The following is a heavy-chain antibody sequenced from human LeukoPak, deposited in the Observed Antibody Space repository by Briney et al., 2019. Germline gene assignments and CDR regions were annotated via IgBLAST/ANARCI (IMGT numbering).Heavy chain of an antibody. CDR3: ARDLLVSDY. V-gene: IGHV3-64D*09. J-gene: IGHJ4*02. D-gene: IGHD2-2*01. Sequence: GGSLRLSCSASGFTFSTYVMHWVRQAPGKGLEYVSALSSNGGSTYYADSVKGRFTISRDNSKNTLYLQMSSLRAEDTAVYYCARDLLVSDYWGQGTLVTVSS. CDR1: GFTFSTYV. CDR2: LSSNGGST.